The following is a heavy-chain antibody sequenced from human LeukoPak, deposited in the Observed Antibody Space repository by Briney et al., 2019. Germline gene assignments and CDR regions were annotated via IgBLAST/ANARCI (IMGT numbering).Heavy chain of an antibody. J-gene: IGHJ4*02. CDR3: AKGSELWLXMDDY. V-gene: IGHV3-30*18. CDR2: ISYDGSNK. Sequence: GGSLRLSCAASGFTFSSYGMHWVRQAPGKGLEWVAVISYDGSNKYYADSVKGRFTISRDNSKNTLYLQMNSLRAEDTAVYFCAKGSELWLXMDDYWGQGTLVTVSS. CDR1: GFTFSSYG. D-gene: IGHD6-19*01.